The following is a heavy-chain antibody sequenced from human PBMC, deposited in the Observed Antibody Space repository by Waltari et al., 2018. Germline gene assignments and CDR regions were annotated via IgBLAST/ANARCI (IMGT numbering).Heavy chain of an antibody. Sequence: QVQLQESGPGLVKPSETLSLTCTVSGGSISSHYWSWIRQPPGKGLEWIGYIYYSGRTNYNPSLKSRVTISVDTSKNQFSLKLSSVTAADTAVYYCARDGQLLLYDSSGYLLRYWYFDLWGRGTLVTVSS. J-gene: IGHJ2*01. V-gene: IGHV4-59*11. CDR2: IYYSGRT. D-gene: IGHD3-22*01. CDR1: GGSISSHY. CDR3: ARDGQLLLYDSSGYLLRYWYFDL.